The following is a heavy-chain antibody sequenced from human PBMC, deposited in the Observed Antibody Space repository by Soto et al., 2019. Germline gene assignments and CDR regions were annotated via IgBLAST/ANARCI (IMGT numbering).Heavy chain of an antibody. Sequence: QVQLVQSGGEVKKPGASVKVSCKASGYTFTTYDLSWVRQAPGQGLEWMGWISAYNGNTNYAQNLQGRVTMTTDTSKSAAYMELRSLRSDDTAVYYCARVIGYDYHMDVWGQGTTVTVSS. CDR1: GYTFTTYD. D-gene: IGHD3-22*01. V-gene: IGHV1-18*01. J-gene: IGHJ6*02. CDR2: ISAYNGNT. CDR3: ARVIGYDYHMDV.